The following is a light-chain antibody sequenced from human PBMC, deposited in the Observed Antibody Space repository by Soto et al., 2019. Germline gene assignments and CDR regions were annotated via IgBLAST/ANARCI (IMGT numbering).Light chain of an antibody. J-gene: IGLJ3*02. CDR3: SSYTSSSTLV. CDR1: STDVGGYNY. V-gene: IGLV2-14*01. CDR2: EVS. Sequence: QSVLTQPASVSASPGQSITISCTGTSTDVGGYNYVSWYQQYPGKAPKLIIYEVSNRPSGVSDRFSGFKFANTASLTISGLQAEDEANYYCSSYTSSSTLVFGGGTKLTV.